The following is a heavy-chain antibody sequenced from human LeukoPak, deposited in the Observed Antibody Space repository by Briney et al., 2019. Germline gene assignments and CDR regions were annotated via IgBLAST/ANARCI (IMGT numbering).Heavy chain of an antibody. CDR3: ARDLEQSWFDP. D-gene: IGHD3-3*01. CDR1: GYTSTNYG. CDR2: ISAYNGNT. Sequence: ASVKVSCKASGYTSTNYGISWVRQAPGQGLEWMGWISAYNGNTNHAQKLQGRVTMTTDTSTSTAYMELRSLRSDDTAVYYCARDLEQSWFDPWGQGTLVTVSS. J-gene: IGHJ5*02. V-gene: IGHV1-18*01.